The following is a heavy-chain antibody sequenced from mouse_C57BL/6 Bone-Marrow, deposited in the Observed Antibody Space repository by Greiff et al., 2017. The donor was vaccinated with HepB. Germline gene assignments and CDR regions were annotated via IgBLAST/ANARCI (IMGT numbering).Heavy chain of an antibody. Sequence: VQLVESGPGLVQPSQSLSITCTVSGFSLTSYGVHWVRQSPGKGLEWLGVIWSGGSTDYNAAFISRLSISKDNSKSQVFFKMNRLQADDTAIYYCARGGWDVYAMDYWGQGTSVTVSS. CDR3: ARGGWDVYAMDY. V-gene: IGHV2-2*01. CDR1: GFSLTSYG. J-gene: IGHJ4*01. D-gene: IGHD4-1*01. CDR2: IWSGGST.